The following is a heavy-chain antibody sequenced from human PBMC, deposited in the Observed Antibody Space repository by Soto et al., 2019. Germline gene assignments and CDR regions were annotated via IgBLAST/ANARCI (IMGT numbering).Heavy chain of an antibody. CDR2: ISSSSSYI. Sequence: PGGSLRLSCAASGFTFSSYSMNWVRQAPGKGLEWVSSISSSSSYIYYADSVKGRFTISRDNAKNSLYLQMNSLRAEATAVYSCARALGIVVVPAATYPWGQVTLVTVSS. V-gene: IGHV3-21*01. D-gene: IGHD2-2*01. CDR3: ARALGIVVVPAATYP. CDR1: GFTFSSYS. J-gene: IGHJ4*02.